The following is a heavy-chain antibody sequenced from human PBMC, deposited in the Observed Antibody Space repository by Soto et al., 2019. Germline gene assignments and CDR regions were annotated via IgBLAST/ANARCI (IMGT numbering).Heavy chain of an antibody. CDR3: ATLNSFGSDY. CDR2: IYSDGSGP. Sequence: VQLVESGGGVVQPGRSLRLSCAASGFTFSSYAMHWVRQAPGKGLVWVSRIYSDGSGPMYADSVKGRFTISRDNAKSTLYLQMNSLRAEDTAVYYCATLNSFGSDYWGRGTLVTVSS. D-gene: IGHD5-18*01. J-gene: IGHJ4*02. V-gene: IGHV3-74*02. CDR1: GFTFSSYA.